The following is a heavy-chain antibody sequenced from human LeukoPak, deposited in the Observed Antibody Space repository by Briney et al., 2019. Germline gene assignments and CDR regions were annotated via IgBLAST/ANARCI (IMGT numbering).Heavy chain of an antibody. J-gene: IGHJ4*02. Sequence: GGSLRLSCAASGFTFNDYGMHWVRQAPGKGLEWVALVSWDGESTYYAGSVKGRFTISRDNSAKSLYLQLNSLRPEDTAFYYCARDREYEGKFHLDYWGQGTLVTVSS. CDR2: VSWDGEST. CDR3: ARDREYEGKFHLDY. V-gene: IGHV3-43D*04. D-gene: IGHD2/OR15-2a*01. CDR1: GFTFNDYG.